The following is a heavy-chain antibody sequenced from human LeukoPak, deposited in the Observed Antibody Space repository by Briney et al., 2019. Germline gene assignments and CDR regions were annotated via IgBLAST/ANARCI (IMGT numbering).Heavy chain of an antibody. Sequence: GGSLRLSCAASGFTFSIYEMNWVRQAPGKGLEWVSYITSSGSPIYYADSVKGRFTISRDNAKNSLYLQMNSLRAEDTALYYCARCKSRALIGTQFDYSGQGTLVTVSS. J-gene: IGHJ4*02. V-gene: IGHV3-48*03. CDR2: ITSSGSPI. CDR3: ARCKSRALIGTQFDY. CDR1: GFTFSIYE. D-gene: IGHD6-19*01.